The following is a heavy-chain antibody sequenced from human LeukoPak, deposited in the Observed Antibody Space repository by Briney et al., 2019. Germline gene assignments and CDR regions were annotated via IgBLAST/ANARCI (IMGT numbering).Heavy chain of an antibody. CDR1: GGSISSYY. V-gene: IGHV4-59*08. J-gene: IGHJ6*02. CDR3: ARHVPYYYDSSGYYYGMDV. CDR2: IYYSGST. D-gene: IGHD3-22*01. Sequence: PSETLSLTCTVSGGSISSYYWSWIRQPPGKGLEWIGYIYYSGSTNYNPSLKSRVTISVDTSKNQFSLKLSSVTAADTAVYYCARHVPYYYDSSGYYYGMDVWGQGTTVTVSS.